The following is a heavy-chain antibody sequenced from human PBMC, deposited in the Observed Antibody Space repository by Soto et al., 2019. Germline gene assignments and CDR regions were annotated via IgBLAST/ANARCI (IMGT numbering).Heavy chain of an antibody. J-gene: IGHJ4*02. CDR2: ISAYNEKT. CDR3: ARAEWFGEAYGY. D-gene: IGHD3-10*01. CDR1: GYTFTSYG. V-gene: IGHV1-18*01. Sequence: QVQLVQSGAEVKKPGASVKVSCKASGYTFTSYGITWVRQAPGQRPEWMGWISAYNEKTKHAQKFQGRVTMTTDTSTSTAYMELRSLGSDDTAVYYCARAEWFGEAYGYWGQGTLVTVSS.